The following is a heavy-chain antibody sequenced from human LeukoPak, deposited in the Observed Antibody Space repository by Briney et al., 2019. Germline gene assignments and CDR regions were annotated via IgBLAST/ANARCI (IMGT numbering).Heavy chain of an antibody. V-gene: IGHV3-30*04. CDR1: GFTFRSHA. CDR2: ISSDGSIK. CDR3: VKEYHSRGFGAYFDY. J-gene: IGHJ4*02. Sequence: GGSLRLSCAASGFTFRSHAIHWVRQAPGKGLEWVAVISSDGSIKVYADSVKGRFTLSRDNSINTVDLQMNSLRAEDTAVYYCVKEYHSRGFGAYFDYWGQGTLVTVSS. D-gene: IGHD3-3*01.